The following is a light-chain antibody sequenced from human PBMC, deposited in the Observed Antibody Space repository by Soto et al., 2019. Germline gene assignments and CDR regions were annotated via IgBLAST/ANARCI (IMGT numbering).Light chain of an antibody. CDR1: QSVSSY. Sequence: EIVLTQSPATLSLSPGERATLSCRASQSVSSYLAWYQQKPGQAPRLLIYDASNRATGIPARFSGSGSGTDFTLTISSLEPEDFALYYCQQRSNWLITFAQGTKVDIK. V-gene: IGKV3-11*01. CDR2: DAS. J-gene: IGKJ1*01. CDR3: QQRSNWLIT.